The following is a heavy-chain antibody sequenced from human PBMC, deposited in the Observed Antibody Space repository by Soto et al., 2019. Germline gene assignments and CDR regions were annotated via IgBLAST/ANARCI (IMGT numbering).Heavy chain of an antibody. CDR3: AKGDSSSFYYGMDV. Sequence: GGSLRLSCAASGFTFDDYAMHWVRQAPGKGLEWVSGISWNSGSIGYADSVKGRFTISRDNAKNSLYLQMNSLRAEDTALYYCAKGDSSSFYYGMDVWGQGTVVTVSS. V-gene: IGHV3-9*01. J-gene: IGHJ6*02. D-gene: IGHD6-13*01. CDR1: GFTFDDYA. CDR2: ISWNSGSI.